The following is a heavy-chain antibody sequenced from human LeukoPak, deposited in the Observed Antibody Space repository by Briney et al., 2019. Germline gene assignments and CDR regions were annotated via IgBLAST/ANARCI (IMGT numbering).Heavy chain of an antibody. Sequence: PSETLSLTCTVSGGSISSSSYYWGWIRQPPGKGLEWIGSIYYSGSTNYNPSLKSRVTISVDTSKNQFSLKLSSVTAADTAVYYCASTTYYYDSSGYSAYYYFDYWGQGTLVTVSS. CDR1: GGSISSSSYY. V-gene: IGHV4-39*07. J-gene: IGHJ4*02. CDR2: IYYSGST. D-gene: IGHD3-22*01. CDR3: ASTTYYYDSSGYSAYYYFDY.